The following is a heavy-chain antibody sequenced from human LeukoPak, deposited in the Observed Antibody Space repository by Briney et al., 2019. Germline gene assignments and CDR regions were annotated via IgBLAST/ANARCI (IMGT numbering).Heavy chain of an antibody. V-gene: IGHV1-69*01. Sequence: AASVKVSCKASGGTFSSYAISWVRQAPGQGLEWMGGIIPIFGTANYAQKFQGRVTITADESTSTAYMELSSLRSEDTAVYYCATRTVAGTLDYWSQGTLVTVSS. CDR2: IIPIFGTA. CDR1: GGTFSSYA. CDR3: ATRTVAGTLDY. D-gene: IGHD6-19*01. J-gene: IGHJ4*02.